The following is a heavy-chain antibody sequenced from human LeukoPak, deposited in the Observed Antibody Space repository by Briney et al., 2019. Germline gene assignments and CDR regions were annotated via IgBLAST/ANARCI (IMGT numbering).Heavy chain of an antibody. Sequence: PGGSLRLSCAASGFTFSSYAMSWVRQAPGKGLEWVSAISGSGGSTYYADSVKGRFTISRGNSKNTLYLQMNSLRAEDTAVYYCAKNGRLRLWYFDYWGQGTLVTVSS. CDR3: AKNGRLRLWYFDY. CDR2: ISGSGGST. CDR1: GFTFSSYA. J-gene: IGHJ4*02. D-gene: IGHD4-17*01. V-gene: IGHV3-23*01.